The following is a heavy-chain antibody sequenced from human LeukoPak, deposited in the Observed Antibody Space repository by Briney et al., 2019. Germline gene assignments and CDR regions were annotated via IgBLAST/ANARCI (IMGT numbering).Heavy chain of an antibody. J-gene: IGHJ5*02. CDR3: VRDIAPDGRVWFDP. Sequence: GGSLRLSCAASGFTFSSYAMSWVRQAPGKGLEWVSAISGSGGSTYYADSVKGRFTISRDNSKNTLYLQMNSLRVDDTAVYYCVRDIAPDGRVWFDPWGQGTLVTVSS. CDR1: GFTFSSYA. D-gene: IGHD6-13*01. V-gene: IGHV3-23*01. CDR2: ISGSGGST.